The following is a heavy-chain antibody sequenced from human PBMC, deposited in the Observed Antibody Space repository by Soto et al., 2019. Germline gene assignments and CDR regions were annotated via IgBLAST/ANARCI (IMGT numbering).Heavy chain of an antibody. CDR3: TAGYSGYEFDY. J-gene: IGHJ4*02. Sequence: GSLRLSCAASGFTFSNAWMNWVRQAPGKGLEWVGRIKSKTDGGTTDYAAPVKGRFTISRDDPKNTLYLQMNSLKTEDTAVYYCTAGYSGYEFDYWGQGTLVTVS. CDR1: GFTFSNAW. CDR2: IKSKTDGGTT. V-gene: IGHV3-15*07. D-gene: IGHD5-12*01.